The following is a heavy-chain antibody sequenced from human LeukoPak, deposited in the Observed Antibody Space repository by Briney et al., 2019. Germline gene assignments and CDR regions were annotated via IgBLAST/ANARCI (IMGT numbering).Heavy chain of an antibody. V-gene: IGHV3-30*02. CDR2: IRYDGTNK. J-gene: IGHJ6*03. CDR1: GFTFSSYG. D-gene: IGHD2-15*01. CDR3: AKDHCSRGTCYYYYYMDV. Sequence: GGSLRLSCAASGFTFSSYGMHWVRRSPGKGLEWVAYIRYDGTNKYYADSVKGRFTISRDNSKNTVHLQMNSLRAEDTAVYYCAKDHCSRGTCYYYYYMDVWGKGTTVTVSS.